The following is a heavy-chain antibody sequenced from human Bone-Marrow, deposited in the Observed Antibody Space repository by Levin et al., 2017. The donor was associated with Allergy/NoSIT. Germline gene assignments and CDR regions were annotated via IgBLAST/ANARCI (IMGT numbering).Heavy chain of an antibody. CDR3: ARTGNGYYFGMDV. D-gene: IGHD1-14*01. V-gene: IGHV3-73*01. CDR1: GFNLSESA. J-gene: IGHJ6*02. Sequence: GESLKISCAASGFNLSESAIHWVRQPYGKGPEWVGRIRNKIASYATGYAASVKGRFTVSRDDSKNTAYLQMNSLKPEDTAVYYCARTGNGYYFGMDVWGQGTTVTVSS. CDR2: IRNKIASYAT.